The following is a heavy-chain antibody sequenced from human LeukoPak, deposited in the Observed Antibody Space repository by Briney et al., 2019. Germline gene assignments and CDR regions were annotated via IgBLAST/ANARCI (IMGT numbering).Heavy chain of an antibody. CDR3: ARSGVQWQWLLTYDAFDI. J-gene: IGHJ3*02. CDR2: ISYDKSNK. D-gene: IGHD6-19*01. Sequence: PGGSLRLSCAASGFTFSSYGMHWVRQAPGKGLEWVAVISYDKSNKYYADSVKGRFTISRDNSKNTLFVQMNSLRTEDTAVYYCARSGVQWQWLLTYDAFDIWGQGTMVTVSS. CDR1: GFTFSSYG. V-gene: IGHV3-30*03.